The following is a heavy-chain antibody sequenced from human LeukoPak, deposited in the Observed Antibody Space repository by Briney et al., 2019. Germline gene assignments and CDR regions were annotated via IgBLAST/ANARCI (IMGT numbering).Heavy chain of an antibody. CDR2: IYYSGST. CDR3: ARGLPGLYYYYYYMDV. V-gene: IGHV4-59*11. Sequence: SETLSLTCTASGRSISSHYWSWIRQPPGKGLEWIGYIYYSGSTNYNPSLKSRVTISVDTSKNQFSLKLSSVTAADTAVYYCARGLPGLYYYYYYMDVWGKGTTVTVSS. D-gene: IGHD3/OR15-3a*01. J-gene: IGHJ6*03. CDR1: GRSISSHY.